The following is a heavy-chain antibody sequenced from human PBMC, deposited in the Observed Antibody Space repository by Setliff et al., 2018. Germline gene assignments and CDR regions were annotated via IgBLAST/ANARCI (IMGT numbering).Heavy chain of an antibody. CDR1: GFTFSSLW. CDR3: AKDKDVRVDYFDY. Sequence: GSLRLSCGASGFTFSSLWMSWVRQAPGKGLEWVANIDPDGIGKYYIDSVRGRFTISRDNAKSTLYLQMNSLRAEDTAIYYCAKDKDVRVDYFDYWGLGALVTVSS. D-gene: IGHD3-10*01. J-gene: IGHJ4*02. V-gene: IGHV3-7*03. CDR2: IDPDGIGK.